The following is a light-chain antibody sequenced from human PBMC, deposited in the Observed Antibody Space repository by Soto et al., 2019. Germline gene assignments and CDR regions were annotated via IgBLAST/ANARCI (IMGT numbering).Light chain of an antibody. CDR3: QQNCSTPNT. J-gene: IGKJ2*01. CDR2: AAS. Sequence: DIQMTQSPSSLSASVGERVTITCRASQSISSYLNWYQQKPGKAPKLLIYAASSLQSGVPARFSGSGSGTDFTLTISSLQPEDFAIYYCQQNCSTPNTFGQGTKLEIK. V-gene: IGKV1-39*01. CDR1: QSISSY.